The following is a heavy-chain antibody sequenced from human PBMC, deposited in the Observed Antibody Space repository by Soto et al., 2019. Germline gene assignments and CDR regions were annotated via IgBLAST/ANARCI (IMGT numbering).Heavy chain of an antibody. CDR2: ISGSGGST. CDR1: GFTFSSYA. V-gene: IGHV3-23*01. D-gene: IGHD3-22*01. J-gene: IGHJ4*02. CDR3: AKDEDYYDSSGYFRFDY. Sequence: GSLRLSCAASGFTFSSYAMSWVRQAPGKGLEWVSAISGSGGSTYYADSVKGRFTISRDNSKNTLYLQMNSLRAEDTAVYYCAKDEDYYDSSGYFRFDYWGQGTLVTVSS.